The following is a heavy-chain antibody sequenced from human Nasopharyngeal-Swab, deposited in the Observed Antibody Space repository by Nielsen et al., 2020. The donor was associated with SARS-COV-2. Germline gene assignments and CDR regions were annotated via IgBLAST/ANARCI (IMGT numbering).Heavy chain of an antibody. CDR3: ASGITGAAFDI. J-gene: IGHJ3*02. Sequence: ASVKVSCKASGYTFTSYAMHWVRQAPGQRLEWMGWINAGNGNTKYSQKFQGRVTITADKSTSTAYMELSSLRSEDTAVYYCASGITGAAFDIWGQGTMVTVSS. D-gene: IGHD1-14*01. V-gene: IGHV1-3*01. CDR1: GYTFTSYA. CDR2: INAGNGNT.